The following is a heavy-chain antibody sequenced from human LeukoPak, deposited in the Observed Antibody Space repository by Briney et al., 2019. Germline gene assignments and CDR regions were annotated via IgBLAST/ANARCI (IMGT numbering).Heavy chain of an antibody. J-gene: IGHJ4*02. Sequence: GGSLRLSCAASGFTFSSYAMHWVRQAPGKGLEWVAVISYDGSNKYYADSVKGRFTISRDNAKNSLYLQMNGLRAEDTAMYYCARPRYCSGGSCYFDYWGQGTLVTVSS. CDR1: GFTFSSYA. D-gene: IGHD2-15*01. CDR3: ARPRYCSGGSCYFDY. V-gene: IGHV3-30-3*01. CDR2: ISYDGSNK.